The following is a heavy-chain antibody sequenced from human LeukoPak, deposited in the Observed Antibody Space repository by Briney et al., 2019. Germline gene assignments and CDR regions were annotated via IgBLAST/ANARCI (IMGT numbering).Heavy chain of an antibody. V-gene: IGHV4-34*01. D-gene: IGHD3-16*01. CDR2: INHSGST. CDR3: ARGRGRLIYYYYMDV. CDR1: GGSFSGYY. Sequence: SETLSLTCAVYGGSFSGYYWSWIRQPPGKGLEWIGEINHSGSTKYNPSLESRVTISVDTSKNQFSLKLSSVTAADTAVYYCARGRGRLIYYYYMDVWGKGTTVTVSS. J-gene: IGHJ6*03.